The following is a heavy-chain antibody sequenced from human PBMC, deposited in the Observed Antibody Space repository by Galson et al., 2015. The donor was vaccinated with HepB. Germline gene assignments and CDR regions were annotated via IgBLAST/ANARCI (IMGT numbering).Heavy chain of an antibody. CDR1: GFTFSSYW. CDR2: INSDGSST. Sequence: SLRLSCAASGFTFSSYWMHWVRQAPGKGLVWVSRINSDGSSTSYADSVKGRFTISRDNAKNTLYLQMNSLRAEDTAVYYCARDPYYDILTGYSGSVYWGQGTLVTVSS. V-gene: IGHV3-74*01. D-gene: IGHD3-9*01. CDR3: ARDPYYDILTGYSGSVY. J-gene: IGHJ4*02.